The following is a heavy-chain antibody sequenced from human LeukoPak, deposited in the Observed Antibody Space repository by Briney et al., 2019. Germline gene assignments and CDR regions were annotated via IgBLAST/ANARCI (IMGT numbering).Heavy chain of an antibody. V-gene: IGHV3-53*01. CDR3: ARDPRTMIVVWHYGMDV. CDR2: IYSGGST. Sequence: QAGGSLRLSCAASGFTVSSNYMSWVRQAPGKGLEWVSVIYSGGSTYYADSVKGRFTISRDNSKNTLYLQMNSLRAEDTAVYYCARDPRTMIVVWHYGMDVWGQGTTVTVSS. J-gene: IGHJ6*02. CDR1: GFTVSSNY. D-gene: IGHD3-22*01.